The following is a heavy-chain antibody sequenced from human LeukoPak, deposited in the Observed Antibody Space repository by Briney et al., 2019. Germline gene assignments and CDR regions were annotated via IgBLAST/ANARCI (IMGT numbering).Heavy chain of an antibody. J-gene: IGHJ4*02. CDR1: GGTFSSYA. Sequence: SVKVSCKASGGTFSSYAISWVRQAPGQGLEWMGRIIPILGIANYAQKFQGRVTITADKSTSTAYMELSSLRSEDTAVYYCARDRTEREILEYYFDYWGQGTLVTVSS. V-gene: IGHV1-69*04. D-gene: IGHD3-10*01. CDR3: ARDRTEREILEYYFDY. CDR2: IIPILGIA.